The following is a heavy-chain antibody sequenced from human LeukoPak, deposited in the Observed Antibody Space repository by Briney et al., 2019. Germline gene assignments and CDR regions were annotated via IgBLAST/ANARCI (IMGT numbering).Heavy chain of an antibody. J-gene: IGHJ4*02. CDR3: ASDSGSGSYPSDY. CDR1: GYAFTSYP. CDR2: ISAYNGNT. V-gene: IGHV1-18*04. Sequence: ASVKVSCKASGYAFTSYPLTWVRQALGQGLQWMGWISAYNGNTNYAQKSQGRVTMTTDTSTSTAYMELRSLRSDDTAVYYCASDSGSGSYPSDYWGQGTLVTVSS. D-gene: IGHD3-10*01.